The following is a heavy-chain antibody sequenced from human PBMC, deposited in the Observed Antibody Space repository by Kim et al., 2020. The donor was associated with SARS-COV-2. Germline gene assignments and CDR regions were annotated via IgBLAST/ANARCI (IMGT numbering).Heavy chain of an antibody. CDR3: ARDLGWIQPGEDVAFDI. Sequence: GGSLRLSCAASGFTFSSYSMNWVRQAPGKGLEWVSSISSSSSYIYYADSVKGRFTISRDNAKNSLYLQMNSLRAEDTAVYYCARDLGWIQPGEDVAFDIWGQGTMVTVSS. J-gene: IGHJ3*02. CDR2: ISSSSSYI. CDR1: GFTFSSYS. D-gene: IGHD5-18*01. V-gene: IGHV3-21*01.